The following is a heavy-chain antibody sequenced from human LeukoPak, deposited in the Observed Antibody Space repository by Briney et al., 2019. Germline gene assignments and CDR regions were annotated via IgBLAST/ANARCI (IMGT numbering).Heavy chain of an antibody. CDR1: GFTFSNYG. J-gene: IGHJ4*02. CDR2: ISYDGSKK. CDR3: AKDRYSSNWYYFEY. V-gene: IGHV3-30*18. D-gene: IGHD6-13*01. Sequence: GGSLSLYCVVSGFTFSNYGMHWVRQAPGKGLEWVAAISYDGSKKYYADSVKGRFTISRDNSKNTLYLQMNSLKAEDTALYYCAKDRYSSNWYYFEYWGQGTLVTVSS.